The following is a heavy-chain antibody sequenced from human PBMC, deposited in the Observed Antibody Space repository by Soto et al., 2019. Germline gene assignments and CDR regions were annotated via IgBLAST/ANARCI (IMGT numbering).Heavy chain of an antibody. Sequence: ASVKVSCKASGYTFTGYYMHWVRQAPGQGLEWMGWINPNSGGTNYAQKFQGWVTMTRDTSISTAYMELSRLRSDDTAVYYCARAHGPTSLGDWYPSDYWGQGTLVTVSS. D-gene: IGHD6-19*01. CDR3: ARAHGPTSLGDWYPSDY. J-gene: IGHJ4*02. V-gene: IGHV1-2*04. CDR2: INPNSGGT. CDR1: GYTFTGYY.